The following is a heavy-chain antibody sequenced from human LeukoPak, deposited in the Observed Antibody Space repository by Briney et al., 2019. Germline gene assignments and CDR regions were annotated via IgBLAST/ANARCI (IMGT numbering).Heavy chain of an antibody. Sequence: ASVKVSCKASGYTFTSYGINWVRQATGQGLEWMGWMNPNSGNTGYAQKFQGRVTMTRNTSISTAYMELSSLRSEDTAVYYCASALYCSSTSCYDGMDVWGQGTTVTVSS. CDR1: GYTFTSYG. D-gene: IGHD2-2*01. CDR3: ASALYCSSTSCYDGMDV. V-gene: IGHV1-8*02. J-gene: IGHJ6*02. CDR2: MNPNSGNT.